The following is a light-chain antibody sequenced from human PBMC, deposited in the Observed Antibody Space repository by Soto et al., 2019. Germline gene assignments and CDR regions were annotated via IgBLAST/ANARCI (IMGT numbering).Light chain of an antibody. CDR3: QQSYSTPWT. CDR1: QSISSY. J-gene: IGKJ1*01. CDR2: AAS. V-gene: IGKV1-39*01. Sequence: DIQMTQSPSSLSASVGDRVTITCRASQSISSYLNGYQQKPGKAPKLLIYAASSLQSGVPSRFSGSGSGTDFTLTISSLQPEDFATYYCQQSYSTPWTFGQGTKVEI.